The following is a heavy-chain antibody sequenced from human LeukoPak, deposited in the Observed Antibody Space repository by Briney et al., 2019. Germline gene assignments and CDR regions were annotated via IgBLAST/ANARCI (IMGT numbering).Heavy chain of an antibody. CDR3: ARAGYSNYFDY. CDR2: ISSSSSTI. V-gene: IGHV3-48*01. CDR1: GFTFSSYS. J-gene: IGHJ4*02. D-gene: IGHD5-18*01. Sequence: PGGSLRLSCAASGFTFSSYSMNWVRQAPGKGLEWVSYISSSSSTIYYADSVKGRFTISRDNAKNSLYLQMNSLRAEDTAVYYCARAGYSNYFDYWGQGTLVTVSS.